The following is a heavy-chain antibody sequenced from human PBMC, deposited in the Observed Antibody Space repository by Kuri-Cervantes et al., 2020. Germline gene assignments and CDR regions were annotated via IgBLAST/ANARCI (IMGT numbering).Heavy chain of an antibody. CDR2: IXWDDDK. CDR1: GFSLSTRXVG. CDR3: ALXGQXXXPQYFDY. Sequence: SGPTLVXPTXTLXXXCTXSGFSLSTRXVGVGWIRQPPGKALEWLIXIXWDDDKRYXXSLKSRLTITKDPSKNQVVLTMTNMDPVDTGXXXCALXGQXXXPQYFDYWGQGTLVTVSS. J-gene: IGHJ4*02. V-gene: IGHV2-5*02.